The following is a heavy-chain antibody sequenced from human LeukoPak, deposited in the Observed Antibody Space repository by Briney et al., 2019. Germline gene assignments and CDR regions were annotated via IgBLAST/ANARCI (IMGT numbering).Heavy chain of an antibody. CDR3: ARGRVLGYCSSTSCYPHFDY. V-gene: IGHV1-18*01. Sequence: ASVKVSCKASGYTFTSYGISWVRQAPGQGLEWMGWISAYNGNTNYAQKLQGRVTMTTDTSTSTAYMELRSLRSDGTAVYYCARGRVLGYCSSTSCYPHFDYWGQGTLVTVSS. J-gene: IGHJ4*02. CDR1: GYTFTSYG. D-gene: IGHD2-2*01. CDR2: ISAYNGNT.